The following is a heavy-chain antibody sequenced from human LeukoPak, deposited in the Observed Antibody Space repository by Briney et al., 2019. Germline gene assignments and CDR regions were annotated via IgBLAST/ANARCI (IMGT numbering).Heavy chain of an antibody. V-gene: IGHV1-2*02. D-gene: IGHD3-22*01. CDR1: GGTFSSYA. CDR3: ARGALYYDSSGYSGQPDY. CDR2: INPNSGGT. J-gene: IGHJ4*02. Sequence: ASVKVSCKASGGTFSSYAISWVRQAPGQGLEWMGWINPNSGGTNYAQKFQGRVTMTRDTSISTAYMELSRLRSDDTAVYYCARGALYYDSSGYSGQPDYWGQGTLVTVSS.